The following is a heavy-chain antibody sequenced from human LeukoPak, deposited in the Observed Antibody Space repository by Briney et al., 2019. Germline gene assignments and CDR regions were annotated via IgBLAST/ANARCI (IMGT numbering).Heavy chain of an antibody. J-gene: IGHJ4*02. D-gene: IGHD6-19*01. Sequence: PGGSLRLSCTASGFTFSSYEINWARQAPGKGLEWVSYISSSGSSVYYADSVKGRFTISRDNAKNSLFLQMNSLRAEDTAIYYCARARSSSGWYWGGPFDYWGQGTLVTVSS. CDR2: ISSSGSSV. V-gene: IGHV3-48*03. CDR3: ARARSSSGWYWGGPFDY. CDR1: GFTFSSYE.